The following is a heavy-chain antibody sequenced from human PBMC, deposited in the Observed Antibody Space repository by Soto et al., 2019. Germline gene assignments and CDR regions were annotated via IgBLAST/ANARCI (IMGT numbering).Heavy chain of an antibody. J-gene: IGHJ3*02. CDR3: TTRIMITFGGVIDKTPDAFDI. CDR2: IKSKTDGGTT. V-gene: IGHV3-15*01. D-gene: IGHD3-16*02. CDR1: GFTFSNAW. Sequence: EVQLVESGGGLVKPGGSLRLSCAASGFTFSNAWMSWVRQAPGKGLEWVGRIKSKTDGGTTDYAAPVKGGFTISRDDSKNTLYLQMNSLKTEDTAVYYCTTRIMITFGGVIDKTPDAFDIWGQGTMVTVSS.